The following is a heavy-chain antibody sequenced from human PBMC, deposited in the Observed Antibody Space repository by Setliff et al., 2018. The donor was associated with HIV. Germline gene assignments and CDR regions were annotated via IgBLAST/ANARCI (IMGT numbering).Heavy chain of an antibody. Sequence: GGSLRLSCAASGFTFTDYTMNWVRQAPGKGLEWVSSITSGSTYVNYADSVKGRFSISRDNSKNSLYLQMISLRAEDTALYYCARQGNWEFNYWGQGTLVTVSS. CDR3: ARQGNWEFNY. V-gene: IGHV3-21*01. CDR1: GFTFTDYT. J-gene: IGHJ4*02. CDR2: ITSGSTYV. D-gene: IGHD7-27*01.